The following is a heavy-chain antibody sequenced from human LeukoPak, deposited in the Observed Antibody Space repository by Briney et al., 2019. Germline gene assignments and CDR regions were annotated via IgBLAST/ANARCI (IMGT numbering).Heavy chain of an antibody. CDR3: ARGSTLGYCSSTSCYTDLRY. Sequence: ASVKVSCKASGGTFSSYAISWVRQAPGQGLEWMGGIIPIFGTANYAQKFQGRVTITTDESTSTAYMELSSLRSEDTAVYCCARGSTLGYCSSTSCYTDLRYWGQGTLVTVSS. CDR1: GGTFSSYA. V-gene: IGHV1-69*05. D-gene: IGHD2-2*02. CDR2: IIPIFGTA. J-gene: IGHJ4*02.